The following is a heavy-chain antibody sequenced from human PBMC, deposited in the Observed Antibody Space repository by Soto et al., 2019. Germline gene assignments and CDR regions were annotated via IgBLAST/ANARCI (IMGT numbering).Heavy chain of an antibody. Sequence: SETLSLTCSVSGASISNFYWSWIRQSAGKGLEWIGRIYTSGSTNYNPSLKSRVTMSVDTSKNQFSLKLSSVTAADTAVYYCARDIREYNWNYGWFHPWGQGTLVTVSS. D-gene: IGHD1-7*01. V-gene: IGHV4-4*07. CDR2: IYTSGST. CDR1: GASISNFY. CDR3: ARDIREYNWNYGWFHP. J-gene: IGHJ5*02.